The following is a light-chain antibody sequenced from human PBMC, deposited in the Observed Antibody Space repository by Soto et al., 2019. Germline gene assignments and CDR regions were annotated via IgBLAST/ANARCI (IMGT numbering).Light chain of an antibody. CDR3: QHYGSSPRT. J-gene: IGKJ1*01. CDR2: GAS. CDR1: QSVSNNY. V-gene: IGKV3-20*01. Sequence: EIVLTQSPGTLSLSPGERATLSCRASQSVSNNYLGWYQHNPGHAPRLLIDGASSGATGIPDRFSGSGSGTDFTLTIGRLEPEDFAVYYCQHYGSSPRTFGQGTKVDIK.